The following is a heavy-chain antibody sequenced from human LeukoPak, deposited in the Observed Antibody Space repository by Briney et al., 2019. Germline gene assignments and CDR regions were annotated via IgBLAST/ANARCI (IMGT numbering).Heavy chain of an antibody. Sequence: GGSLRLSCEASGFTFGSHAMYWVRQAPGKGLGWVAGIFGSGGSPHYADSVKGRFTISRDNSRNTVYLQINSLRAEDTAVYYCGKTTVGYSSGQKPAWPVDYWGQGTLVTVSS. V-gene: IGHV3-23*01. CDR1: GFTFGSHA. CDR3: GKTTVGYSSGQKPAWPVDY. CDR2: IFGSGGSP. J-gene: IGHJ4*02. D-gene: IGHD5-18*01.